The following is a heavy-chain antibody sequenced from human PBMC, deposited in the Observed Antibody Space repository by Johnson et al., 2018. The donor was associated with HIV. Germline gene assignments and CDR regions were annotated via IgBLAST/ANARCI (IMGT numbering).Heavy chain of an antibody. V-gene: IGHV3-30*14. CDR3: ARDTPTGFAFDM. CDR1: GFTLSSSV. J-gene: IGHJ3*02. D-gene: IGHD4-11*01. CDR2: ISIDGVSK. Sequence: QVQLVESGGGVAQPGTSLRLSCADSGFTLSSSVMHWVRRAPGKGLEWVAAISIDGVSKYYADSVKGRFTISRDNSKNTLYLQMGSLTTEDMAVYYCARDTPTGFAFDMWGQGTLVTVSS.